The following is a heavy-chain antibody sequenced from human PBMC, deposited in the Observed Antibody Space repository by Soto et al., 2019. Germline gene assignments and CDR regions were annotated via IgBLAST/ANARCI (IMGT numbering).Heavy chain of an antibody. D-gene: IGHD1-1*01. CDR1: GYSFTTSW. CDR2: IYPADSDT. V-gene: IGHV5-51*01. CDR3: AKTTTATHYYYGMDV. J-gene: IGHJ6*02. Sequence: GESLKISCKGSGYSFTTSWIAWVRQVPGKGLEWMGVIYPADSDTRYSPSFQGQVTISADRSVSTAYLQWSSLKASDTAIYYCAKTTTATHYYYGMDVWGQGTTLTVSS.